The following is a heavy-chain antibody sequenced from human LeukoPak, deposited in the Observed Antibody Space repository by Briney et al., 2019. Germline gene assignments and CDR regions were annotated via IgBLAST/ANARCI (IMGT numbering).Heavy chain of an antibody. J-gene: IGHJ6*02. CDR2: ISSSSSYI. D-gene: IGHD6-13*01. V-gene: IGHV3-21*01. Sequence: GGSLRLSCAASGFTFSSYSMNWVRQAPGKGLEWVSSISSSSSYIYYADSVKGRLTISRDNAKNSLYLQMNSLRAEDTAVYYCARDSDSSSWDYYYGMDVWGQGTMVTVSS. CDR3: ARDSDSSSWDYYYGMDV. CDR1: GFTFSSYS.